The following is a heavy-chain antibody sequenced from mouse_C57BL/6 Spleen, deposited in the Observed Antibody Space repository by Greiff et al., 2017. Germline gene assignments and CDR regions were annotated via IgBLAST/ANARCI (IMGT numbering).Heavy chain of an antibody. J-gene: IGHJ4*01. V-gene: IGHV3-6*01. Sequence: EVQLQESGPGLVKPSHSLSLTCSVTGYSFTSGYYWNWIRQFPGNKLEWLGYISYDGSNNYNPFLKNRISITRDTSNNQFYLKLNSVSTEDTATYYGAKFSYYGYDDYAMDYWGQATSVTVSS. CDR1: GYSFTSGYY. CDR2: ISYDGSN. D-gene: IGHD2-9*01. CDR3: AKFSYYGYDDYAMDY.